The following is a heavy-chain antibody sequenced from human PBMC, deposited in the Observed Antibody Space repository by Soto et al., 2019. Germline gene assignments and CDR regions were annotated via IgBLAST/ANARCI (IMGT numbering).Heavy chain of an antibody. CDR3: ARGGHVVVVTAAFDY. V-gene: IGHV1-46*03. J-gene: IGHJ4*02. CDR1: GNTFSNYY. CDR2: IIPSGGHT. D-gene: IGHD2-21*02. Sequence: QVQLVQSGAEVKKPGASVKVSCKASGNTFSNYYIHWVRQAPGQGLEWMGTIIPSGGHTTYAQKFLGRVTMTRDTSTSTLYMEVTRLRSEDTAVYYCARGGHVVVVTAAFDYWGQGTLVTVSS.